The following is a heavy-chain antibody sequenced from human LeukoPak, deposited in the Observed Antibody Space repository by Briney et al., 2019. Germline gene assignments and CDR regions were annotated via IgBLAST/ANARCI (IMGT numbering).Heavy chain of an antibody. D-gene: IGHD3-10*01. V-gene: IGHV4-39*07. CDR3: ARGLLWSGGRYYFDY. Sequence: SETLSLTCTVSGGSISSSSYYWGWIRQPPGKGLEWIGSIYYSGSTYYNPSLKSRVTISVDTSKNQFSPKLSSVTAADTAVYYCARGLLWSGGRYYFDYWGQGTLVTVSS. CDR1: GGSISSSSYY. CDR2: IYYSGST. J-gene: IGHJ4*02.